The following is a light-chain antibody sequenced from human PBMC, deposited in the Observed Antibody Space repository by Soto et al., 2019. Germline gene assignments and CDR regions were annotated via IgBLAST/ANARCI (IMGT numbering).Light chain of an antibody. CDR2: EVN. V-gene: IGLV2-8*01. CDR3: SSYAGSSNV. Sequence: QSLLRQPPSASGSPGHSFAISCTGTSSDVGGYNYVSWYQQHPGKAPKLMIYEVNKRPSGVPDRFSGSKSGNTASLTVSGLQAEDEADYYCSSYAGSSNVFGTGTKVTVL. CDR1: SSDVGGYNY. J-gene: IGLJ1*01.